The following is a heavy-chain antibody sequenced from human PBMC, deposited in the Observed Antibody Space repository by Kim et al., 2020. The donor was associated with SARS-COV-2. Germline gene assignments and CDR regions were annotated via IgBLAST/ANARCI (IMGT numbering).Heavy chain of an antibody. Sequence: SETLSLTCTVSGGSISSGGYYWSWIRQHPGKGLEWIGYIYCSGSTYYNPSLKSRVTISVDTSKNQFSLKLSSVTAADTAVYYCARSAVVVDRRYDYWGQGTLVTVSS. J-gene: IGHJ4*02. CDR2: IYCSGST. CDR1: GGSISSGGYY. CDR3: ARSAVVVDRRYDY. D-gene: IGHD3-22*01. V-gene: IGHV4-31*03.